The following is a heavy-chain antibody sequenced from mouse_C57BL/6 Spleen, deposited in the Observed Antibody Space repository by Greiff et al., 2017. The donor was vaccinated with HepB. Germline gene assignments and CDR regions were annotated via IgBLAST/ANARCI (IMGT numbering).Heavy chain of an antibody. CDR3: ARYYYVPHYYAMDY. CDR2: INPNYGTT. Sequence: EVQLQQSGPELVKPGASVKISCKASGYSFTDYNMNWVKQSNGKSLEWIGVINPNYGTTSYNQKFKGKATLTVDQSSSTAYIQLNSLTSEDAAVYYCARYYYVPHYYAMDYWGQGTSVTVSS. J-gene: IGHJ4*01. CDR1: GYSFTDYN. V-gene: IGHV1-39*01. D-gene: IGHD1-1*01.